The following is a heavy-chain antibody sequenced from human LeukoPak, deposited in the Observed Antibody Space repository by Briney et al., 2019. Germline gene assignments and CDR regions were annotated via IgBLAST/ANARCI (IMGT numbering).Heavy chain of an antibody. CDR3: ARDFRPRWNHYTYYYYMDV. J-gene: IGHJ6*03. CDR1: GYTFTGYY. CDR2: INPNSGGT. Sequence: VASVKVSCKASGYTFTGYYMHWVRQAPGQGLEWMGWINPNSGGTNYAQKFQGRVTMTRDTSISTAYMELSRLRSDDTAVYYCARDFRPRWNHYTYYYYMDVWGKGTTVTISS. V-gene: IGHV1-2*02. D-gene: IGHD1-14*01.